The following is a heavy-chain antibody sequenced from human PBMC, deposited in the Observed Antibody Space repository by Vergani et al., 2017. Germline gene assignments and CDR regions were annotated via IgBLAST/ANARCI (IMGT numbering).Heavy chain of an antibody. CDR3: ARDYYDSSGYLGEDAFDI. CDR2: VYYNGST. CDR1: GDSINNGNYS. V-gene: IGHV4-39*07. Sequence: QLQLQESGPGLVKPSETLSLTCIVSGDSINNGNYSWGWIRQPPGKGLEWIGSVYYNGSTYYNPSLKSRVTISVDTSKNQFSLKLSSVTAADTAVYYCARDYYDSSGYLGEDAFDIWGQGTMVTVSS. J-gene: IGHJ3*02. D-gene: IGHD3-22*01.